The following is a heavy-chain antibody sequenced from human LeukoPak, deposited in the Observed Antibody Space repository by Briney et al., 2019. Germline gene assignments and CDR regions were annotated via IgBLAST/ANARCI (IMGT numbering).Heavy chain of an antibody. CDR1: GGSISSYY. Sequence: SETLSLTCTVSGGSISSYYWSRIRQPPGKGLEWIGYIYYSGSTNYNPSLKSRVTISVETSKNQFSLKLSSVTAADTAVYYCASRGRAGSDMLALAYWGQGTLVTVSS. J-gene: IGHJ4*02. V-gene: IGHV4-59*01. CDR3: ASRGRAGSDMLALAY. CDR2: IYYSGST. D-gene: IGHD6-19*01.